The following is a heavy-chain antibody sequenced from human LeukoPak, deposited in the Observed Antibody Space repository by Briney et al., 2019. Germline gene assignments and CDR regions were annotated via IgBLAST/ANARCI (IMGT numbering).Heavy chain of an antibody. CDR2: IRYGGSIK. CDR1: GFTFSSYD. J-gene: IGHJ4*02. V-gene: IGHV3-30*02. Sequence: GGSLRLSCAASGFTFSSYDMHWVRQAPGKGLEWVAFIRYGGSIKYYADSVKGRFTISRGNSKDTLYLQMNSLKSEDTAVYYCTTFTDCSSTNCYMNYWGQGTLVTVSS. CDR3: TTFTDCSSTNCYMNY. D-gene: IGHD2-2*02.